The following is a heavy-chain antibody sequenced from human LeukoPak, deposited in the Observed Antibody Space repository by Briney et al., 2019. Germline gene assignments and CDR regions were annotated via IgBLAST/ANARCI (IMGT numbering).Heavy chain of an antibody. V-gene: IGHV4-34*01. Sequence: SSETLSLTCAVYGGSFSGYYWSWIRQPPGKGLEWIGEINHSGSTNYNPSLKSRVTISVDTSKNQFSLKLSSVTAADTAVYYCARHPFRLWFGEQSSYYYGMAVWGQGTTVTVSS. CDR1: GGSFSGYY. D-gene: IGHD3-10*01. CDR3: ARHPFRLWFGEQSSYYYGMAV. J-gene: IGHJ6*02. CDR2: INHSGST.